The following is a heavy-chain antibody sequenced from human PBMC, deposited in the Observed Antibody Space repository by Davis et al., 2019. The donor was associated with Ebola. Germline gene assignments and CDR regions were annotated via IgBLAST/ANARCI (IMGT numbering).Heavy chain of an antibody. J-gene: IGHJ3*02. CDR2: IYYSGST. V-gene: IGHV4-61*01. CDR3: ARVTSLGAFDI. Sequence: MPGGSLRLSCTVSGGSVSSGSYYWSWIRQPPGKGLEWIGYIYYSGSTNYNPSLKSRVTISVDTSKNQFSLKLSSVTAADTTVYYCARVTSLGAFDIWGQGTMVTVSS. CDR1: GGSVSSGSYY. D-gene: IGHD6-13*01.